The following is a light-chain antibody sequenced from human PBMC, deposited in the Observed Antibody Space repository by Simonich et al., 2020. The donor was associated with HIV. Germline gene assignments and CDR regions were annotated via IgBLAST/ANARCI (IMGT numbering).Light chain of an antibody. Sequence: QSALTQPAYVSGSPGQSITISCTGTSSDVWGYNYVSWYQQHPGKAPKLMIYEGSKRPSGVSNRFAGSKSGNTASLTISGLQAEDEADYYCCSYARSTTWLFGGGTKLTVL. J-gene: IGLJ3*02. CDR2: EGS. V-gene: IGLV2-23*01. CDR3: CSYARSTTWL. CDR1: SSDVWGYNY.